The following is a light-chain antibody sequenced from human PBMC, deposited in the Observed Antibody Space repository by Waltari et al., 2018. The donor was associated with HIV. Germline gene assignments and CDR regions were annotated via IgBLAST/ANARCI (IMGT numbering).Light chain of an antibody. CDR2: KNK. CDR3: ATWDASLSGV. J-gene: IGLJ3*02. Sequence: QSVLTQSPSASGTPGQTVTISCSGSSTNLGSNYVYWYQQLAGTTPNLLIYKNKGLPSVVPDRFSGSKSGTTASLAISGLRSEDEADYYCATWDASLSGVFGGGTKLTVL. CDR1: STNLGSNY. V-gene: IGLV1-47*01.